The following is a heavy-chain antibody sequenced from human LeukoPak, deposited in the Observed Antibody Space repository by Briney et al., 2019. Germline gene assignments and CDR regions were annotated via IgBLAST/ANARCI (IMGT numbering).Heavy chain of an antibody. D-gene: IGHD1-26*01. Sequence: PSETLSLTCAVYGGSFSGYYWSWIRQPPGKGLEWIGEINHSGSTNYNPSLKSRVTISVDTSKNQFSLKLSSVTAADTAVYYCARHSGSYYPGDWGQGTLVTVSS. J-gene: IGHJ4*02. CDR2: INHSGST. CDR1: GGSFSGYY. CDR3: ARHSGSYYPGD. V-gene: IGHV4-34*01.